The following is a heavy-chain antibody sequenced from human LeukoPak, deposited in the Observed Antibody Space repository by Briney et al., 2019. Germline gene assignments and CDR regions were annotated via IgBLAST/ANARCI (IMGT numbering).Heavy chain of an antibody. J-gene: IGHJ5*02. CDR1: GYKFTSYW. CDR2: IDPSDPYT. D-gene: IGHD3-22*01. CDR3: ALGGISSSWFYWFDP. Sequence: HGESLKISCRGSGYKFTSYWISWVRQTPGKGLEWMGRIDPSDPYTNYSPSFQGKVTVSADNSITTAYLNFKNLRTSDSGIYYCALGGISSSWFYWFDPWGPGTLVTVSS. V-gene: IGHV5-10-1*01.